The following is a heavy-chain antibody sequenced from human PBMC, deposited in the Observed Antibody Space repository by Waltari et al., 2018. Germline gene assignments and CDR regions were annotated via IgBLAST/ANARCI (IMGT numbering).Heavy chain of an antibody. CDR3: AREGIYSSATDARFDP. D-gene: IGHD6-25*01. CDR2: MYTSGSA. J-gene: IGHJ5*02. CDR1: GGSISSGSYY. Sequence: QVQLQESGPGLVKPSQTLSLTCTVSGGSISSGSYYWSWIRQSAGKGLEWIGRMYTSGSANYSPSLKSLVTISVDTSKNQFSLKLSSVTAADTAVYYCAREGIYSSATDARFDPWGQGTLVTVSS. V-gene: IGHV4-61*02.